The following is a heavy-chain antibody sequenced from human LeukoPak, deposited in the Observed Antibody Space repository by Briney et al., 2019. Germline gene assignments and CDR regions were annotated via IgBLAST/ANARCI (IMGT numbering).Heavy chain of an antibody. J-gene: IGHJ4*02. CDR1: GFTFSSYG. CDR2: IRYDGSNK. CDR3: AKEGGWFGELHYFDY. Sequence: GGSLRLSCAASGFTFSSYGMHWVRQAPGKGLEWVAFIRYDGSNKYYADSVKGRFTISRDNSKNTLYLQMNSLRAEDTAVYYCAKEGGWFGELHYFDYWGQGTLVTASS. V-gene: IGHV3-30*02. D-gene: IGHD3-10*01.